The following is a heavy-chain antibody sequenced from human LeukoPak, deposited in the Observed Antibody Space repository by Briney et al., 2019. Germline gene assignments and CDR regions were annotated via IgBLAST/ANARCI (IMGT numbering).Heavy chain of an antibody. V-gene: IGHV3-11*05. J-gene: IGHJ4*02. D-gene: IGHD3-10*01. CDR3: ARVLMVRGVIFDY. Sequence: GGSLRLSCAASGFTFSDYYMSWIRQAAGKGLEWVSYISSSSSYTNYADSVKGRFAISRDNAKNSLYLQMNSLRAEDTAVYYCARVLMVRGVIFDYWGQGTLVTVSS. CDR2: ISSSSSYT. CDR1: GFTFSDYY.